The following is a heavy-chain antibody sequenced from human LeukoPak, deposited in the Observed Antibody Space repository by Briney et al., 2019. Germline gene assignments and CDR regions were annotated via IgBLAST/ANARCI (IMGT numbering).Heavy chain of an antibody. CDR3: ARDLGGTYSSGWYTINYFDY. CDR1: GGSISSYY. J-gene: IGHJ4*02. CDR2: IYTSGST. Sequence: SETLSLTCTVSGGSISSYYWSWIRQPAGKGLEWIGRIYTSGSTNYNPSLKSRVTMPVDTSKNQFSLKLSSVTAADTAVYYCARDLGGTYSSGWYTINYFDYWGQGTLVTVSS. D-gene: IGHD6-19*01. V-gene: IGHV4-4*07.